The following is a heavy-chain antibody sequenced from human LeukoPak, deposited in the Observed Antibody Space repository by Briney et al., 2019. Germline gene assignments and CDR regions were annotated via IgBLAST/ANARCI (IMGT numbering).Heavy chain of an antibody. V-gene: IGHV3-74*01. D-gene: IGHD3-16*01. CDR2: ISPDGTSK. Sequence: GGSLRLSCAASGFTFRSYWMHWVRQAPGKGLVWVSRISPDGTSKSYADSVKGRFTISRDNSKNTLYLQINSLRAEDTAVYFCAKDRLGGPYFFHYWGQGTLVTVSS. J-gene: IGHJ4*02. CDR3: AKDRLGGPYFFHY. CDR1: GFTFRSYW.